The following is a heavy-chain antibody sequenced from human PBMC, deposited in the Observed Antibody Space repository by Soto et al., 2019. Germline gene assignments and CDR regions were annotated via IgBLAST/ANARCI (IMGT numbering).Heavy chain of an antibody. CDR1: DYSFSSYG. Sequence: GASVKVSCKASDYSFSSYGISWVRQAPGQGLEWMGWISPYNGNTNYAQKLQGRVTLTTDTSTSTAYMELRSLRSDDTAVYYCAGDKSDFRGGYYKWFDPWGQGTLVTVSS. CDR3: AGDKSDFRGGYYKWFDP. CDR2: ISPYNGNT. J-gene: IGHJ5*02. D-gene: IGHD3-3*01. V-gene: IGHV1-18*01.